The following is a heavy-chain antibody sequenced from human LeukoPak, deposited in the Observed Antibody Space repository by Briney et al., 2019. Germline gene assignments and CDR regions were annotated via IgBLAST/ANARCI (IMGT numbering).Heavy chain of an antibody. D-gene: IGHD6-6*01. Sequence: GGSLRLSCAASGFILSSYSINWVRQAPGKGLEWVSCMSGSSNFIGYTDSVKGRFTLSRDNTKNSVFLQMNSLRVEDTAVYYCARDKGTSYLSSFDYWGQGTLVTVSS. CDR2: MSGSSNFI. CDR3: ARDKGTSYLSSFDY. V-gene: IGHV3-21*06. CDR1: GFILSSYS. J-gene: IGHJ4*02.